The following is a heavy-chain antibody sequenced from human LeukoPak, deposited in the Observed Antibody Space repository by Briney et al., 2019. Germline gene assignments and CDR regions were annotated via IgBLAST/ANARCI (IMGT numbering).Heavy chain of an antibody. V-gene: IGHV4-61*08. J-gene: IGHJ5*02. CDR2: IYYSGST. CDR3: ARGSANAGRDGYNLNWFDP. Sequence: SETPSLTCTVSGGSISSGDYYWSWIRQPPGKGLEWIGYIYYSGSTNYNPSLKSRVTISVDTSKNQFSLKLSSVTAADTAVYYCARGSANAGRDGYNLNWFDPWGQGTLVTVSS. D-gene: IGHD5-24*01. CDR1: GGSISSGDYY.